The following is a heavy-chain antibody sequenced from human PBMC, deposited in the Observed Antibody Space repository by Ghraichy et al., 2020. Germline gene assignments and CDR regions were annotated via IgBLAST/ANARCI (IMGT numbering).Heavy chain of an antibody. V-gene: IGHV4-39*07. J-gene: IGHJ6*03. CDR3: ARARFNYDFWSGYYKTFYYMDV. Sequence: SETLSLTCTVSGGSISSSSYYWGWIRQPPGKGLEWIGSIYYSGSTYYNPSLKSRVTISVDTSKNQFSLKLSSVTAADTAVYYCARARFNYDFWSGYYKTFYYMDVWGKGTTVTVSS. CDR2: IYYSGST. D-gene: IGHD3-3*01. CDR1: GGSISSSSYY.